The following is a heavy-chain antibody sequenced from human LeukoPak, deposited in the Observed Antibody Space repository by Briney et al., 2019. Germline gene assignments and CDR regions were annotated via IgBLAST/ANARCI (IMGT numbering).Heavy chain of an antibody. J-gene: IGHJ4*02. CDR2: IYGGDSDI. CDR3: ARTGNDQYYFDY. CDR1: GYRFTTYW. V-gene: IGHV5-51*01. D-gene: IGHD1-1*01. Sequence: GESLKISCKGSGYRFTTYWIGWVRRMPGKGLEWLGFIYGGDSDIRYSPSFQGQVTISADKSISTAYLQWSSLKASDTAVYYCARTGNDQYYFDYWGQGTLVTVSS.